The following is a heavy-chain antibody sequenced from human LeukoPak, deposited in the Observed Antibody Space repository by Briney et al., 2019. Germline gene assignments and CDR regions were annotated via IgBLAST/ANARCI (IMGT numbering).Heavy chain of an antibody. J-gene: IGHJ5*02. Sequence: SETLSLTCAVNGGSFSGYYRTWIRQPPGKGLEWIGEINHRGSTNYNPSLKSRVTISVDTSKNQFSLKLSSVTAADTAVYYCARGKTTYYYDSSGYFNWFDPWGQGTLVTVSS. V-gene: IGHV4-34*01. CDR2: INHRGST. D-gene: IGHD3-22*01. CDR3: ARGKTTYYYDSSGYFNWFDP. CDR1: GGSFSGYY.